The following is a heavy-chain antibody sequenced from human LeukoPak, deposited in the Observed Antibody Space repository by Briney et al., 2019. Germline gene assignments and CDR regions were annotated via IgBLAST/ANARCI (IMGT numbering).Heavy chain of an antibody. CDR1: GITFSTYA. V-gene: IGHV3-30*04. CDR3: ARSLGGGDWYFDY. Sequence: PERSLRLSCAASGITFSTYAMHWARQAPGRGPEWVAVISYDGRNKYYADSVKGRFTISRDNSKNTLYLQMDSLRAEDTAMYYCARSLGGGDWYFDYWGQGTLVTVSS. J-gene: IGHJ4*02. D-gene: IGHD2-21*01. CDR2: ISYDGRNK.